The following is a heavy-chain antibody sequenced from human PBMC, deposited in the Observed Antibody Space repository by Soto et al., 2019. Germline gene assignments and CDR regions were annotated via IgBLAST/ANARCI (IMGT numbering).Heavy chain of an antibody. V-gene: IGHV1-69*13. CDR3: ARPKGTTVTTGDAFDI. CDR1: GGTFSSYA. D-gene: IGHD4-17*01. CDR2: IIPIFGTA. J-gene: IGHJ3*02. Sequence: ASVKVSCKASGGTFSSYAISWVRQAPGQGLEWMGGIIPIFGTANYAQKFQGRVTITADESTSTAYMELSSLGSEDTAVYYCARPKGTTVTTGDAFDIWGQGTMVTVSS.